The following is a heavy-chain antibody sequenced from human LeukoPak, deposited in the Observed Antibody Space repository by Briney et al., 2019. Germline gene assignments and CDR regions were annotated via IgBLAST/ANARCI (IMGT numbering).Heavy chain of an antibody. V-gene: IGHV1-2*02. J-gene: IGHJ5*02. D-gene: IGHD3-22*01. CDR2: INPNSGGT. CDR3: ARDQAHYYDSSGYFNWFDP. CDR1: GYTFTGYY. Sequence: ASVKVSCKASGYTFTGYYMHWVRQAPGQGLEWMGWINPNSGGTNYAQKFQGRVTMTRDTSISTAYMELSRLRSDDTAVYYCARDQAHYYDSSGYFNWFDPWGQGTLVTVSS.